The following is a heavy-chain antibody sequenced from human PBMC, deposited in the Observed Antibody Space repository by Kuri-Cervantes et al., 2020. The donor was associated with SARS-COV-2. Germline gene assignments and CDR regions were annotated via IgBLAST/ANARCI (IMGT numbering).Heavy chain of an antibody. CDR1: GYSISSGYY. CDR3: ARRGEYSSGSFDY. V-gene: IGHV4-38-2*01. CDR2: IYHSGST. J-gene: IGHJ4*02. Sequence: SQTLSLTCAVSGYSISSGYYWGWIRQPPGKGLEWIGSIYHSGSTYYNPSLKSRVTISVDTSKNQFSLKLSSVTAADTAVYYCARRGEYSSGSFDYWGQGTLVTVSS. D-gene: IGHD6-19*01.